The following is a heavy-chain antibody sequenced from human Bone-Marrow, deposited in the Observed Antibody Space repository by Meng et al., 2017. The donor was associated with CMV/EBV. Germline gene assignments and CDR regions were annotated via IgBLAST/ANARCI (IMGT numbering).Heavy chain of an antibody. CDR2: IYPGDSDT. CDR1: GYSFTNYW. CDR3: ARGSRGVAVAENY. Sequence: GESLKISCKGSGYSFTNYWIAWVRQMPGKGLEWMGIIYPGDSDTRYSPSFQGQVTISADKSISTAYLQWSSLKASDTAMYYCARGSRGVAVAENYWGQGTLVAVSS. D-gene: IGHD6-19*01. V-gene: IGHV5-51*01. J-gene: IGHJ4*02.